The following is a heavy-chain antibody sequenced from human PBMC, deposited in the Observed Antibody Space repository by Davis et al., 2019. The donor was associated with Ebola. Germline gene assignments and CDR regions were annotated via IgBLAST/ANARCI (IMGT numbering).Heavy chain of an antibody. V-gene: IGHV1-69*06. D-gene: IGHD2-2*01. J-gene: IGHJ4*02. Sequence: SVKVSCKASGGTFSTYAISWVRQAPGQGLEWMGGIIPIFGTANYAQKFQGRVTITADKSTSTAYMELSSLRSEDTAVYYCSSTPADSHDYWGQGTLVTVSS. CDR1: GGTFSTYA. CDR2: IIPIFGTA. CDR3: SSTPADSHDY.